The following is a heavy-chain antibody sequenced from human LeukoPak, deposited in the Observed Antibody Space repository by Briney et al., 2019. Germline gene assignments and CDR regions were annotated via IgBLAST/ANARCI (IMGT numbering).Heavy chain of an antibody. CDR2: INQDGSEK. CDR1: GFTFSIYW. V-gene: IGHV3-7*01. J-gene: IGHJ4*02. CDR3: ASNRWLPN. D-gene: IGHD6-19*01. Sequence: PGGSLRLSCAVSGFTFSIYWMSWVRQAPGKGLEWVANINQDGSEKNYVDSVKGRFTISRDNAKNSLYLQMNGLRAEDTAVYYCASNRWLPNWGQGTLVTVSS.